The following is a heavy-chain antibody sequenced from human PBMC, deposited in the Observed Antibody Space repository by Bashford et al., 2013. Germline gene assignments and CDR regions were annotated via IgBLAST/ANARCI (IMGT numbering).Heavy chain of an antibody. CDR2: ISSSGSAI. CDR1: GFTFSTYS. CDR3: AKNHIAAAGTSYFDY. J-gene: IGHJ4*02. V-gene: IGHV3-48*01. D-gene: IGHD6-13*01. Sequence: GSLRLSCAASGFTFSTYSMNWVRQAPGKGLEWVSYISSSGSAIYYADSVKGRFTISRDNAKNSLYLQMNSLRAEDTAVYHCAKNHIAAAGTSYFDYWGQGTLVTVSS.